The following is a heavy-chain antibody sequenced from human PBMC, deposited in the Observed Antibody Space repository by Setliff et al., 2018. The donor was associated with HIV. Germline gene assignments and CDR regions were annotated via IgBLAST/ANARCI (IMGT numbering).Heavy chain of an antibody. Sequence: GESLKISCKGSGYTFANYWISWVRQMPGKGLEWMGRLDPRDSYTDYSPSFQGHVTISGDKSSSTAYLQWSSLRASDTATYYCARLLRRPHDFFYMDVWGKGTTVTVTS. CDR1: GYTFANYW. J-gene: IGHJ6*03. D-gene: IGHD2-15*01. CDR3: ARLLRRPHDFFYMDV. V-gene: IGHV5-10-1*01. CDR2: LDPRDSYT.